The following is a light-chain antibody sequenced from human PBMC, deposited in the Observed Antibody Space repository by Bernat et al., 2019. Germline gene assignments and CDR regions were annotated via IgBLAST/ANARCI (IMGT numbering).Light chain of an antibody. V-gene: IGLV2-11*01. J-gene: IGLJ3*02. CDR2: DVN. CDR1: SSVVGGYNY. Sequence: QSALTQPRSVSGSPGLSVTISCTGTSSVVGGYNYVSWYQQHPGKAPKLMIYDVNKRPSGVPDRFSGSKSGNTASLTISGLQAEDEADYYCCSYAGNSAWVFGGGTKVTVL. CDR3: CSYAGNSAWV.